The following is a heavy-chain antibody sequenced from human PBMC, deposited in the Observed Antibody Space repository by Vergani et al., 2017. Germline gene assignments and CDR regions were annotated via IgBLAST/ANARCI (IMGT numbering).Heavy chain of an antibody. D-gene: IGHD4-17*01. CDR3: AQSLRAYGDYAQYYSYYGMDV. CDR1: GFSLSTSGVG. Sequence: QITLKESGPTLVKPTQTLTLTCTFSGFSLSTSGVGVGWIRQPPGKALEWLALNYWDDDKRYSPSRKSRLTITKDTSKNQVVLTMTNMDPVDTATYYCAQSLRAYGDYAQYYSYYGMDVWGQGTTVTVSS. J-gene: IGHJ6*02. V-gene: IGHV2-5*02. CDR2: NYWDDDK.